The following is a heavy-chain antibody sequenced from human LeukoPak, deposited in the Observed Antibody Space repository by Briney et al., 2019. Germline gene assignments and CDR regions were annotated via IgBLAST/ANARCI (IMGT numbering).Heavy chain of an antibody. CDR1: GFTFSSYS. D-gene: IGHD3-10*01. J-gene: IGHJ4*02. CDR2: ISSSSSYI. V-gene: IGHV3-21*01. Sequence: GGSLRLSCAASGFTFSSYSMNWVRQAPGKGLEWVSSISSSSSYIYYADSVKGRFTISRDNAKNSLYLQMNSLRAEDTAVYYCARDLPSMVRGVIPKNWGQGTLVTVSS. CDR3: ARDLPSMVRGVIPKN.